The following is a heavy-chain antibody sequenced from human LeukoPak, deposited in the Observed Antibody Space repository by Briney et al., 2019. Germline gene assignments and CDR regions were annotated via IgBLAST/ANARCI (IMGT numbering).Heavy chain of an antibody. J-gene: IGHJ6*04. V-gene: IGHV3-48*01. D-gene: IGHD3-10*02. CDR1: GFTFSSYG. CDR2: ISSSSSTI. Sequence: GGSLRLSCAASGFTFSSYGMNWVRQAPGKGLEWVSFISSSSSTIYYADSVKGRFTISRDNAKNSLYLQMNSLRAEDTAVYYCAELGITMIGGVWGKGTTVTISS. CDR3: AELGITMIGGV.